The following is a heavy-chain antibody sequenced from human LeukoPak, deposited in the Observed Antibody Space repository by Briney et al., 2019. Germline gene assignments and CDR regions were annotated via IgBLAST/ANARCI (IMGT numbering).Heavy chain of an antibody. Sequence: GASVKVSYKAFRHTFTNYDIHLVRQSPRLQLEGMGMINPFGGSTNYAQKFQGRVTMTRETSTSTVYMELSSLRSEDTAVYYCARGNLYDSSGGYSYSNWIDTWGQGTLVTVSS. CDR1: RHTFTNYD. CDR2: INPFGGST. D-gene: IGHD3-22*01. J-gene: IGHJ5*02. CDR3: ARGNLYDSSGGYSYSNWIDT. V-gene: IGHV1-46*01.